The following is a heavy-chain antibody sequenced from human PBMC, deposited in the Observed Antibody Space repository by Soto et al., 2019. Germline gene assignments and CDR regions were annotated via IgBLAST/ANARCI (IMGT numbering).Heavy chain of an antibody. Sequence: GGSLRLSCKGSGYSFTSYWIGWVRQMPGKGLEWMGIIYPGDSDTRYSPSFQGQVTISADKSISTAYLQWSSLKASDTAMYYCARLLEVPAAENWFDPWGQGTLVTVSS. CDR2: IYPGDSDT. J-gene: IGHJ5*02. D-gene: IGHD2-2*01. V-gene: IGHV5-51*01. CDR3: ARLLEVPAAENWFDP. CDR1: GYSFTSYW.